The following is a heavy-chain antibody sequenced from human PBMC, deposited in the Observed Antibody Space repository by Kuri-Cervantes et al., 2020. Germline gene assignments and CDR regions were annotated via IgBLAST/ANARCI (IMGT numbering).Heavy chain of an antibody. J-gene: IGHJ4*02. CDR3: ARDLIPGPPDYFDY. CDR2: TDGGNR. D-gene: IGHD2-2*01. V-gene: IGHV3-30-3*01. CDR1: GFTFRSHW. Sequence: GESLKISCAASGFTFRSHWMNWVRQAPGKGLEWVAVTDGGNRFYTDSVKGRFIISGDKSTNTVFLQMNSLRPEDTAVYYCARDLIPGPPDYFDYWGQGTLVTVSS.